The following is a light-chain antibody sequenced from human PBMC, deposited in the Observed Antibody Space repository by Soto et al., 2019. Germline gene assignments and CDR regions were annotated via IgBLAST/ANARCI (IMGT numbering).Light chain of an antibody. CDR1: ESIARH. CDR2: AAS. V-gene: IGKV1-39*01. J-gene: IGKJ5*01. Sequence: DIQMTQSPSSLSASVGDRVTITCRASESIARHLNWYQQKPGKAPNLLIYAASSLQNGVPSRFRGGGSGTDFTLTINNLQPDDFATYDCQQTYSTLSITFGQGTRLEIK. CDR3: QQTYSTLSIT.